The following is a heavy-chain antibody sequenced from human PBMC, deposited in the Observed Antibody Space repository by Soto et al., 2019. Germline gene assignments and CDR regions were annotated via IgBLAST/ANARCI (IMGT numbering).Heavy chain of an antibody. Sequence: GGSLRLSCAASGLTFISYGMHWVRQAPGKGLEWVAVIWYDGSNKYYADSVKGRFTISRDNSKNTLYLQMNSLRAEDTAVYYCAREDAYDFWSGYYIRAFDYWGQGT. CDR3: AREDAYDFWSGYYIRAFDY. CDR2: IWYDGSNK. D-gene: IGHD3-3*01. V-gene: IGHV3-33*01. CDR1: GLTFISYG. J-gene: IGHJ4*02.